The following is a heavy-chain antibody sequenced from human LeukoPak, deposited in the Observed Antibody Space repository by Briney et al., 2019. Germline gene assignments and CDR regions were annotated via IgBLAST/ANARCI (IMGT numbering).Heavy chain of an antibody. CDR1: GFTFSSYG. CDR2: IRYDGSNK. CDR3: VEDYYDSSGYYLDY. D-gene: IGHD3-22*01. J-gene: IGHJ4*02. V-gene: IGHV3-30*02. Sequence: GGSLRLSCAASGFTFSSYGMHWVRQAPGKGLEWVAFIRYDGSNKYYADSVKGRFTISRDNSKNTLYLQMNSLRAEDTAVYYCVEDYYDSSGYYLDYWGQGTLVTVSS.